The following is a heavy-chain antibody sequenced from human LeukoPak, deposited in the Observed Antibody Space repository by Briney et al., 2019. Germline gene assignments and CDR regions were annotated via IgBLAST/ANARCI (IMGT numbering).Heavy chain of an antibody. CDR3: AKGSGRGYSYGLDN. Sequence: GGSLRLSCAASGFTVSSNFMSWVRQAPGKGLEWVSVISSSGGSTYYADSVKGRFTISRDSSKNTLYLQMNSLRAEDTALYYCAKGSGRGYSYGLDNWGQGTLVTVSS. CDR1: GFTVSSNF. V-gene: IGHV3-23*01. J-gene: IGHJ4*02. D-gene: IGHD5-18*01. CDR2: ISSSGGST.